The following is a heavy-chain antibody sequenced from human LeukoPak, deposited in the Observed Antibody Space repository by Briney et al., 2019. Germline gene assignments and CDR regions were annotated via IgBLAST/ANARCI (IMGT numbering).Heavy chain of an antibody. CDR1: GLTFGDYA. CDR3: TRVDTTMIQYYLDY. Sequence: GGSLRLSCTASGLTFGDYAMSWVRQAPGKGLQWVSFIRTKAYGGTTEYAASVKGRFTISRDDSKSLAYLQMSSLKTEDTAVYYCTRVDTTMIQYYLDYWGQGTLVTVSS. V-gene: IGHV3-49*04. J-gene: IGHJ4*02. D-gene: IGHD5-18*01. CDR2: IRTKAYGGTT.